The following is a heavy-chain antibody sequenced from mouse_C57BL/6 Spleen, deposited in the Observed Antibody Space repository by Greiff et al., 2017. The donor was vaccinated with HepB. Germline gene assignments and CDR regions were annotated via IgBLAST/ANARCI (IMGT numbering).Heavy chain of an antibody. CDR2: FYPGSGSI. J-gene: IGHJ3*01. CDR3: ARHEVLTGTGAWFAY. V-gene: IGHV1-62-2*01. Sequence: VKVVESGAELVKPGASVKLSCKASGYTFTEYTIHWVKQRSGQGLEWIGCFYPGSGSIKYNEKFKDKATLTADKSSSTVYMELSRLTSEDSAVYFCARHEVLTGTGAWFAYWGQGTLVTVSA. D-gene: IGHD4-1*01. CDR1: GYTFTEYT.